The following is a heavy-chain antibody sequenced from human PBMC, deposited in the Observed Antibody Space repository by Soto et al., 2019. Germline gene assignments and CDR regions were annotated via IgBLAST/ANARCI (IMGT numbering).Heavy chain of an antibody. CDR1: GFTFSSYG. D-gene: IGHD3-16*02. CDR2: ISYDGSNK. J-gene: IGHJ4*02. Sequence: GSLRLSCAASGFTFSSYGMHWVRQAPGKGLEWVAVISYDGSNKYYADSVKGRFTISRDNSKNTLYLQMNSLRAEDTAVYYCAKGGDMITFGGVIELYYFDYWGQGTLVTVSS. CDR3: AKGGDMITFGGVIELYYFDY. V-gene: IGHV3-30*18.